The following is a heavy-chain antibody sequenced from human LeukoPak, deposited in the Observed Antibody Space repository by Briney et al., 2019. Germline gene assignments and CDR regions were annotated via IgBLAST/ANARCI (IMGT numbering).Heavy chain of an antibody. J-gene: IGHJ6*02. Sequence: SQTLSLTCTVSGGSISSGGYYWSWIRQPPGKGLEWIGYISYSGSTNYNPSLKSRVTISVDTSKNQFSLKLSSVTAADTAVYYCARQKIGSSGYYSTSYYYYGMDVWGQGTTVTVSS. V-gene: IGHV4-61*08. CDR3: ARQKIGSSGYYSTSYYYYGMDV. D-gene: IGHD3-22*01. CDR2: ISYSGST. CDR1: GGSISSGGYY.